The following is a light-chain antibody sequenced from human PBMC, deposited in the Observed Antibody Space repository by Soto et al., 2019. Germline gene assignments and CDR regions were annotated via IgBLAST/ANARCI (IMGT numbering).Light chain of an antibody. CDR3: QQLNSFPIP. CDR1: QGISSF. J-gene: IGKJ3*01. Sequence: IQLTQSPSSLSASVGDRVTITCRASQGISSFLAWYQQKPGKAPKLLIYGASTLQTGVPSRFSGSGCGTDFTLTIGSLQPEDFATYYCQQLNSFPIPFGPGTKVDIK. CDR2: GAS. V-gene: IGKV1-9*01.